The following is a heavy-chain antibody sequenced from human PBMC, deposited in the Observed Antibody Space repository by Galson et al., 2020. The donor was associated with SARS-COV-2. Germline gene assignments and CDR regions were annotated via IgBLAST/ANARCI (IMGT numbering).Heavy chain of an antibody. D-gene: IGHD3-16*01. CDR3: ARDNTFTSFWESYFYMDV. CDR2: ISYSGTT. CDR1: GDSITGSNFH. J-gene: IGHJ6*03. Sequence: SETLSLTCTVSGDSITGSNFHWRWIRQSPGKGLEWIGDISYSGTTKYNPSLKSRTIMSLDTAKNQIFLKVTSVTAADTAVYFCARDNTFTSFWESYFYMDVGGKGTTVSVS. V-gene: IGHV4-31*03.